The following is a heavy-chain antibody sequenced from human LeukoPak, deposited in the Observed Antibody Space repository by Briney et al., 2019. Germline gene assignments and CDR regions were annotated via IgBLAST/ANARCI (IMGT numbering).Heavy chain of an antibody. CDR2: INHSGST. D-gene: IGHD3-3*01. CDR3: ARAWSGYSSLDY. Sequence: TPSETLSLTCAVYGGSFSGYYWSWIRQPPGKGLEWIGEINHSGSTNYNPSLKSRVTISVDTSKNQFSLKLSSVTAADTAVYYCARAWSGYSSLDYWGQGTQVTVSS. J-gene: IGHJ4*02. CDR1: GGSFSGYY. V-gene: IGHV4-34*01.